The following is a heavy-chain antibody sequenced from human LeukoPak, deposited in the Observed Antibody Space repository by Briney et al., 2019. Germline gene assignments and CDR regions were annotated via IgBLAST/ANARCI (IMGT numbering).Heavy chain of an antibody. CDR2: INNSGST. Sequence: SETLSLTCAVYGGSFSTYYWSWVRQPPGSGLEWIGEINNSGSTNYNPSLKSRVTVSIDTSKNQFSLKLSSVTAADTAIYSCARHGLGRGVYITRQYNYYMDVWGTGTTVTVSS. CDR3: ARHGLGRGVYITRQYNYYMDV. CDR1: GGSFSTYY. J-gene: IGHJ6*04. V-gene: IGHV4-34*01. D-gene: IGHD3-10*01.